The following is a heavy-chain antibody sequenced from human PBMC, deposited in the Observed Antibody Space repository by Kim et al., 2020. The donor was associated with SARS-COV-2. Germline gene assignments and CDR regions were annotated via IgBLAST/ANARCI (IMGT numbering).Heavy chain of an antibody. V-gene: IGHV1-8*01. CDR1: GYTFTSYD. J-gene: IGHJ5*02. Sequence: ASVKVSCKASGYTFTSYDINWVRQATGQGLEWMGWMNPNSGNTGYAQNFQGRVTMTRNTSISTAYMELSSLRSEDTALYYCARAYSSGWYGWFDPWGQGTLVTVSS. CDR3: ARAYSSGWYGWFDP. D-gene: IGHD6-19*01. CDR2: MNPNSGNT.